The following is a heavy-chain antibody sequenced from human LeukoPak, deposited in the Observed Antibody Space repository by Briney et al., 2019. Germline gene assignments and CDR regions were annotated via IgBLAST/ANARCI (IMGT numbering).Heavy chain of an antibody. Sequence: PSQTLSLTCAVSGGSISSGGYSWSWIRQPPGKGLEWIGYIYHSGSTYYNPSLKGRVTISVDTSKNQFSLKLSSVTAADTAVYYCARVPRYYDFWSGYSGHYFDYWGQGTLVTVSS. J-gene: IGHJ4*02. CDR3: ARVPRYYDFWSGYSGHYFDY. CDR1: GGSISSGGYS. D-gene: IGHD3-3*01. CDR2: IYHSGST. V-gene: IGHV4-30-2*01.